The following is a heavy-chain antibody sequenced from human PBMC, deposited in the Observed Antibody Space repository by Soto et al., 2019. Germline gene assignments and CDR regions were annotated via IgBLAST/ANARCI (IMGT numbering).Heavy chain of an antibody. J-gene: IGHJ4*02. CDR2: IIPIFGTA. Sequence: ASVKVSCKASGGTFSSYAISWVRQAPGQGLEWMGGIIPIFGTANYAQKFQGRVTITADESTSTAYMELSSLRSEDTAVYYCARGYYDSSGYYPGPYWGQGTLVTVSS. D-gene: IGHD3-22*01. V-gene: IGHV1-69*13. CDR3: ARGYYDSSGYYPGPY. CDR1: GGTFSSYA.